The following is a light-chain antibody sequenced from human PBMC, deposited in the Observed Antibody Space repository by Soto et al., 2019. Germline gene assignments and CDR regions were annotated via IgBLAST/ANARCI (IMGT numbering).Light chain of an antibody. CDR1: SSDVGGYSY. J-gene: IGLJ2*01. Sequence: QSVLAQPAAVSGSPGQTIIISCTGTSSDVGGYSYVSWYQQHPGKAPKLIIYEVTNRPSGVSHRFSGSKSGNTASLTISGLQAEDESHYYCSSYTSISTVLFGGGTKLTVL. CDR3: SSYTSISTVL. V-gene: IGLV2-14*01. CDR2: EVT.